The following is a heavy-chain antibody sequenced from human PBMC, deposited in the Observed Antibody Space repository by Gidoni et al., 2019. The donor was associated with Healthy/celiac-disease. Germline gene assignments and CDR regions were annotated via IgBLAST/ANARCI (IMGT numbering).Heavy chain of an antibody. CDR1: GGSFSGYY. V-gene: IGHV4-34*01. J-gene: IGHJ4*02. CDR3: ARGVPRYSSGWYFNPDFDY. D-gene: IGHD6-19*01. CDR2: INHSGST. Sequence: QVQLQQWGAGLLKPSETLSLTCAVYGGSFSGYYWSWIRQPPGKGLEWIGEINHSGSTNYNPSLKSRVTISVDTSKNQFSLKLSSVTAADTAVYYCARGVPRYSSGWYFNPDFDYWGQGTLVTVSS.